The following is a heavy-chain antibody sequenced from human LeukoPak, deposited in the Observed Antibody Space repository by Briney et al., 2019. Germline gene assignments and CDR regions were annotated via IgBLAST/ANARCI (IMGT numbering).Heavy chain of an antibody. CDR3: ASLYGDYARSDY. J-gene: IGHJ4*02. V-gene: IGHV1-2*02. CDR2: INPNSGGT. CDR1: GYTYTGYY. D-gene: IGHD4-17*01. Sequence: GASVKVSYKPSGYTYTGYYMHWVQQAPGQGLEWMGWINPNSGGTNYAQKFQGRVTMTRDTSISTAYMELSRLRSDDTAVYYCASLYGDYARSDYWGQGTLVTVSS.